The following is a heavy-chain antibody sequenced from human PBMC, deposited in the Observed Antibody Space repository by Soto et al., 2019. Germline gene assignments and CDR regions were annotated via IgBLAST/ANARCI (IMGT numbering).Heavy chain of an antibody. CDR3: ARDLGDSSSWYPFDY. J-gene: IGHJ4*02. Sequence: SVKVSCKASGGTFSSYAISWVRQAPGQGLEWMGGIIPIFGTANYAQKFQGRVTITADESTSTAYMELSSLRSEDTAAYYCARDLGDSSSWYPFDYWGQGTLVTVSS. CDR1: GGTFSSYA. D-gene: IGHD6-13*01. V-gene: IGHV1-69*13. CDR2: IIPIFGTA.